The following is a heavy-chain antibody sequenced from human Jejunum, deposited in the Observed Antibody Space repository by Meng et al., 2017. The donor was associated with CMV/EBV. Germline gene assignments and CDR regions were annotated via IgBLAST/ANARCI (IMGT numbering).Heavy chain of an antibody. J-gene: IGHJ6*02. V-gene: IGHV5-51*01. CDR3: TRGLGSGYYFYDVMDV. CDR2: IYPGDSDT. D-gene: IGHD3-3*01. Sequence: TFTNCWIGWVRQMPGKDLEWMGIIYPGDSDTRYSPSFEGQVTMSADKSISTAYLQWSSLKASDTAIYFCTRGLGSGYYFYDVMDVWGQGTTVTVSS. CDR1: TFTNCW.